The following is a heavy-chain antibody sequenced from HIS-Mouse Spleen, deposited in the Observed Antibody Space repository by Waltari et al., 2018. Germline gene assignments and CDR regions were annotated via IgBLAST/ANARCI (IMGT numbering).Heavy chain of an antibody. J-gene: IGHJ2*01. D-gene: IGHD6-13*01. CDR2: SYSNGST. CDR1: GGSISSRTYY. Sequence: QLQLQESGPGLVKPSETLSLTCPVSGGSISSRTYYWGWIRPPPGKGLEWIGSSYSNGSTYYNPSLKSRVTISVDTSKNQFSLKLSSVTAADTAVYYCAREIPYSSSWYDWYFDLWGRGTLVTVSS. V-gene: IGHV4-39*07. CDR3: AREIPYSSSWYDWYFDL.